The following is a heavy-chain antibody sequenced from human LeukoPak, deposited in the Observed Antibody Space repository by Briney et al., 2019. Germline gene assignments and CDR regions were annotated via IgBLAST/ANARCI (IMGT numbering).Heavy chain of an antibody. CDR2: INPDGSSS. CDR3: VRQAVSGDSGIAY. J-gene: IGHJ4*02. V-gene: IGHV3-74*01. CDR1: GFTFSSYA. D-gene: IGHD4-17*01. Sequence: TGGSLRLSCAASGFTFSSYAMSWVRQAPGKGLEWVSRINPDGSSSNYADSVKGRFTMSRDNAKSMVYLQMDGLRAEDTAVFSCVRQAVSGDSGIAYWGRGVLVTVSS.